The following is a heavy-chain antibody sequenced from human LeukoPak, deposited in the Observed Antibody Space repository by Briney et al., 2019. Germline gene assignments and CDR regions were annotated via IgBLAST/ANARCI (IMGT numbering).Heavy chain of an antibody. J-gene: IGHJ4*02. CDR1: GFTFSSYG. V-gene: IGHV3-33*01. CDR3: AREQYSSSSFDY. D-gene: IGHD6-13*01. Sequence: GRSLRLSCAASGFTFSSYGMHWVRQAPGKGLEWVAVIWYDGSNKYYADSVKGRFTISRDSSKNTLYLQMNSLRAEDTAVYYCAREQYSSSSFDYWGQGTLVTVSS. CDR2: IWYDGSNK.